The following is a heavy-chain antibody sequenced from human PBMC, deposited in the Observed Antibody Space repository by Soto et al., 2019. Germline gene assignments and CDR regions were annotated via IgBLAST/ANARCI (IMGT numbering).Heavy chain of an antibody. CDR2: ISAYNGNT. Sequence: GASVNVSCKASGYTFTSYGISWVRQAPGQGLEWMGWISAYNGNTNYAQKLQGRVTMTTDTSTSTAYMELRSLRSDDTAVYYCARDAGATLNKYYYDTDGVDWFDPWGQGTLVTVSS. J-gene: IGHJ5*02. CDR1: GYTFTSYG. V-gene: IGHV1-18*01. CDR3: ARDAGATLNKYYYDTDGVDWFDP. D-gene: IGHD3-22*01.